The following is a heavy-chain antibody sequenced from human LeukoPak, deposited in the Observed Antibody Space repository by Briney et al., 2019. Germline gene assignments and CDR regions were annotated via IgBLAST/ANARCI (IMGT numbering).Heavy chain of an antibody. V-gene: IGHV1-8*01. CDR2: MNPNSGNT. J-gene: IGHJ5*02. Sequence: ASVKVSCKASGYTFTSYDINWVRQATGQGLEWMGWMNPNSGNTGYAQKFQGRVTMTGNTSISTAYMELSSLRSEDTAVYYCARSGSRRGYSGYDGGWFDPWGQGTLVTVSS. CDR3: ARSGSRRGYSGYDGGWFDP. D-gene: IGHD5-12*01. CDR1: GYTFTSYD.